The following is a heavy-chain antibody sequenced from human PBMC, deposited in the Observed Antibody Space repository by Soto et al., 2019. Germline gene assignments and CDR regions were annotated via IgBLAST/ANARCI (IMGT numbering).Heavy chain of an antibody. V-gene: IGHV5-51*01. Sequence: GESLKISCKGSGYTFTSHWIGWVRQMPGKGLEWMGIILPGDSDTRYSPSFQGQVTISADKSINTAYLQWSSLKASDTAMYFCVRHGAYFDYWGQGTLVTVSS. J-gene: IGHJ4*02. D-gene: IGHD3-16*01. CDR3: VRHGAYFDY. CDR1: GYTFTSHW. CDR2: ILPGDSDT.